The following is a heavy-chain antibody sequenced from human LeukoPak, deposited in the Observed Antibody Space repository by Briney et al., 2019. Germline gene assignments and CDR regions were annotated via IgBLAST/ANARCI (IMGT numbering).Heavy chain of an antibody. J-gene: IGHJ4*02. Sequence: GGSLRLSCAVSGITLSNYGMSWVRQAPGKGLEWVAGLSGSGGGTNYADSVQGRFTISRDNPKNTLYLQMNSLRTEDTAVYFCAKRGVVIRVFLVGFHKEAYYFDSWGQGALVTVSS. CDR1: GITLSNYG. CDR2: LSGSGGGT. D-gene: IGHD3-10*01. CDR3: AKRGVVIRVFLVGFHKEAYYFDS. V-gene: IGHV3-23*01.